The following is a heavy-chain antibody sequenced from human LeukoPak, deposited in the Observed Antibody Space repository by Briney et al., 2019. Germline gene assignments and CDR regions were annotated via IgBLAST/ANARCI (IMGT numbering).Heavy chain of an antibody. CDR2: INPSGGST. D-gene: IGHD5-12*01. CDR1: GYTFTNHY. J-gene: IGHJ6*03. Sequence: ASVKVSCKASGYTFTNHYMHWVRQAPGQGLEWMGIINPSGGSTNYAQKFQGRVTMTRDTSTSTVYMELSSLRSEDTAVYYCARGRDGYSGYASDYYYYMDVWGKGTTVTVSS. CDR3: ARGRDGYSGYASDYYYYMDV. V-gene: IGHV1-46*01.